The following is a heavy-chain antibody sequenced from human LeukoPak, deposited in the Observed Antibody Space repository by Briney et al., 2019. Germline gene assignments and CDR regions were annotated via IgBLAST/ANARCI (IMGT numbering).Heavy chain of an antibody. CDR3: ASSIVVAGLFDY. D-gene: IGHD1-26*01. Sequence: GGSLRLSCAASGFIFSTHTMNWVRQAPGRGLEWVSSISGSSTYIYYADSVKGRFTISRDNAKNPLSLQMNSLRAEDTAVYYCASSIVVAGLFDYWGQGTLVTVSS. CDR1: GFIFSTHT. V-gene: IGHV3-21*01. J-gene: IGHJ4*02. CDR2: ISGSSTYI.